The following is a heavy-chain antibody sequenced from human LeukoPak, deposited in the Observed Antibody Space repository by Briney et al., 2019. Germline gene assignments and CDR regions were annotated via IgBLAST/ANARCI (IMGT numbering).Heavy chain of an antibody. V-gene: IGHV4-34*01. J-gene: IGHJ3*02. CDR1: GGSFTNYY. CDR2: INHSGST. CDR3: VRHVARAFDI. Sequence: PSETLSLTCAVYGGSFTNYYWSWIRQPPGKGLEWIGEINHSGSTKYNPSLKSRVTISIDKSKNQLSLKLSSVTAADTAVYSCVRHVARAFDIWRQGTKVTVSS.